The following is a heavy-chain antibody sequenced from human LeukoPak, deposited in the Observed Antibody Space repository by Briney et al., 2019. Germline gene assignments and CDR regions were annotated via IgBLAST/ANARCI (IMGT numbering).Heavy chain of an antibody. CDR2: IHYSGST. CDR1: DGSISSGGYF. CDR3: ARDRETSMGGGTFDI. Sequence: KPSQTLSLTCTVSDGSISSGGYFWSWIRQLPGKGLEWIGYIHYSGSTYYYPSLKSRVSMSVDRSKNQFSLKLTSVTAADTAVYYCARDRETSMGGGTFDIWGQGTMVTVSS. D-gene: IGHD3-10*01. V-gene: IGHV4-31*03. J-gene: IGHJ3*02.